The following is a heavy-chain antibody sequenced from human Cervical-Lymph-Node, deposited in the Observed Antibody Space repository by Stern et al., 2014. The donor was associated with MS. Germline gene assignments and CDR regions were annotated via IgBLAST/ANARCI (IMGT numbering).Heavy chain of an antibody. Sequence: QVQLQESGPGLVKPSETLSLICSVSGASVNGGRYYWSWIRQSPGRGLEWIGSVVYYGGTKYNPSLKSRVTMSIDTSKNQFSLKVNSVTAADTATYYCTRDNPDTGAMLYGLDVWGQGTTVTVSS. V-gene: IGHV4-61*01. D-gene: IGHD1-1*01. CDR3: TRDNPDTGAMLYGLDV. CDR2: VVYYGGT. CDR1: GASVNGGRYY. J-gene: IGHJ6*02.